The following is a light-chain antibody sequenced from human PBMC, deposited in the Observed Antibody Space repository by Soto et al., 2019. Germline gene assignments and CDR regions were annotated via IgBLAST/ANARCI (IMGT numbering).Light chain of an antibody. CDR2: GAS. CDR3: QQYNNWPWQT. V-gene: IGKV3-15*01. Sequence: EIVMTQSPATLSVSPGERATLSCRARQSVSSNLAWYQQKPGQAPRLLIYGASTRATGIPARFSGSGSGTEFTLTISSLQSEDFAVYYCQQYNNWPWQTFGQGTKVEIK. CDR1: QSVSSN. J-gene: IGKJ1*01.